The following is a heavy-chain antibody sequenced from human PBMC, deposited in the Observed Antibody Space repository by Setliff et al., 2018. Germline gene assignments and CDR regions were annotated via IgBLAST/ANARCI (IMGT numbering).Heavy chain of an antibody. CDR2: IYSNGRT. CDR3: ARGITSGGYWGQRFLYLDV. CDR1: GGSISSDSHY. V-gene: IGHV4-61*09. J-gene: IGHJ6*03. Sequence: LSLTCTVSGGSISSDSHYWAWVRQPAGKGLELIGQIYSNGRTYYNPSLKSRLTISLDTSKNQFSLRLNSMTAADTAVYYCARGITSGGYWGQRFLYLDVWGRGTAVTVS. D-gene: IGHD3-22*01.